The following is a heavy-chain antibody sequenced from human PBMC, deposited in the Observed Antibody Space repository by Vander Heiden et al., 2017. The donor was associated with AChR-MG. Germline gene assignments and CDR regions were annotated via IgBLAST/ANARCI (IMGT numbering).Heavy chain of an antibody. V-gene: IGHV3-21*01. Sequence: EVQLVESGGGLVKPGGSLRLSCAASGCTFCSYSTTWVRQAPGKGLEWVSSISSSSSYIYYADSVKGRFTISRDNAKNSLYLQMNSLRAEDTAVYYCARGDIVVVVADYYYYGMDVWGQGTTVTVSS. CDR3: ARGDIVVVVADYYYYGMDV. J-gene: IGHJ6*02. CDR2: ISSSSSYI. CDR1: GCTFCSYS. D-gene: IGHD2-15*01.